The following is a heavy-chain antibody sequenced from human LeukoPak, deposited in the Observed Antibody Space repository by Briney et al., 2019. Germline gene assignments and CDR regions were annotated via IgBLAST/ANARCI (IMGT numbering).Heavy chain of an antibody. D-gene: IGHD3-9*01. J-gene: IGHJ4*02. CDR2: IRYDGSNK. Sequence: PGGPLRLSCAASGFTFSSYGMHWARQAPGKGLEWVAFIRYDGSNKYYADSVKGRFTISRDNSKNTLYLQMNSLRAKDTAVYYCAKLQYYDILTESIDYWGQGTLVTVSS. V-gene: IGHV3-30*02. CDR1: GFTFSSYG. CDR3: AKLQYYDILTESIDY.